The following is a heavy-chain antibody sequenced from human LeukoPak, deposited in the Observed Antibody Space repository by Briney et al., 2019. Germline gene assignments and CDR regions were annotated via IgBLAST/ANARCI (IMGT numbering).Heavy chain of an antibody. CDR2: IYYTGST. CDR3: ARLTEVAVARSKYWYFDL. V-gene: IGHV4-59*08. Sequence: SETLSLTCTVSGGSISSYYWNWIRQPPGKGLEWIGYIYYTGSTNYNPSLKSRITMSVDTSKNQFSLKLSSVTAADTAVYYCARLTEVAVARSKYWYFDLWGRGTLVTVSS. J-gene: IGHJ2*01. CDR1: GGSISSYY. D-gene: IGHD6-19*01.